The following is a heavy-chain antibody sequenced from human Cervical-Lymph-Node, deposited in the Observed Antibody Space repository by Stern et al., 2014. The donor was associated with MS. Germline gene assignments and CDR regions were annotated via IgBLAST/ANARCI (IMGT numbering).Heavy chain of an antibody. J-gene: IGHJ5*02. CDR1: GGPISRAGYY. CDR2: IYYSGST. V-gene: IGHV4-31*03. Sequence: QLQESGPGLVKPSQTLSLPCTVSGGPISRAGYYWSWIPQHPGKGLECIGFIYYSGSTYCNPSLKSRVTISVDSSKNQFSLKLSSVTAADTAVYYCARQETDWFDPWGQGTLVTVSS. CDR3: ARQETDWFDP.